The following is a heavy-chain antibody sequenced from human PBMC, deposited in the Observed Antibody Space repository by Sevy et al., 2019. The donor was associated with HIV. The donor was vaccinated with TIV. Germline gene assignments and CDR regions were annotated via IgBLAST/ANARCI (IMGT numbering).Heavy chain of an antibody. J-gene: IGHJ6*02. CDR2: ISSSSSYI. V-gene: IGHV3-21*01. Sequence: GGSLRLSCAASGFTFSSYSMNWVRQAPGKGLEWVSSISSSSSYIYYADSVKGRFTISRDNAKNSLYLQMNSLRAEDTAVYYSARDPDYVATGSYSYGMDVWGQGTTVTVSS. CDR3: ARDPDYVATGSYSYGMDV. D-gene: IGHD4-17*01. CDR1: GFTFSSYS.